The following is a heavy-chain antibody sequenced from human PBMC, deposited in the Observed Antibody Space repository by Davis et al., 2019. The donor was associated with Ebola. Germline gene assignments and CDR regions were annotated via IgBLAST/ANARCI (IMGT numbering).Heavy chain of an antibody. CDR2: INPNSGGT. CDR1: GFTFSSYG. V-gene: IGHV1-2*06. Sequence: GESLKISCAASGFTFSSYGMHWVRQAPGQGLEWMGRINPNSGGTNYAENFQGRVTMTRDTSISTAYMELSRLRSDDTAVYYCARLGYCSGGSCYYFDYWGQGTLVTVSS. D-gene: IGHD2-15*01. CDR3: ARLGYCSGGSCYYFDY. J-gene: IGHJ4*02.